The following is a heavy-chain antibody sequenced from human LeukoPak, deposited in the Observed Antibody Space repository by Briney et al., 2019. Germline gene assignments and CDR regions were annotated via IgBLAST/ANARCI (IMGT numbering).Heavy chain of an antibody. V-gene: IGHV1-69*13. CDR1: GGTFSSYA. D-gene: IGHD2-2*02. CDR2: IIPIFGTA. J-gene: IGHJ5*02. CDR3: ARGWYCSSTSCYTNWFDP. Sequence: GASVKVSCKASGGTFSSYAISWVRQAPGQGLEWMGGIIPIFGTANYAQKFQGRVTITADESTSTAYVELSSLRSEDTAVYYCARGWYCSSTSCYTNWFDPWGQGTLVTVSS.